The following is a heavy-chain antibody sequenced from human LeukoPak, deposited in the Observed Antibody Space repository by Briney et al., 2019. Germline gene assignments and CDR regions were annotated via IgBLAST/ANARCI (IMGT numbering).Heavy chain of an antibody. CDR3: ARDLYGSGSYAHYYYYMDV. Sequence: GGSLRLSCAASGFTFSDYYMSWIRQAPGKGLEWVSYISSSGSTIYYADSVKDRFTISRDNAKNSLYLQMNSLRAEDTAVYYCARDLYGSGSYAHYYYYMDVWGKGTTVTVSS. CDR1: GFTFSDYY. V-gene: IGHV3-11*01. CDR2: ISSSGSTI. D-gene: IGHD3-10*01. J-gene: IGHJ6*03.